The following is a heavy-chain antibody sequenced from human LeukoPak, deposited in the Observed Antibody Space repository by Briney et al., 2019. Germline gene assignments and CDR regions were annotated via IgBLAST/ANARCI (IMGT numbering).Heavy chain of an antibody. J-gene: IGHJ4*02. CDR3: ARANCDLWVDD. D-gene: IGHD2-21*01. CDR1: GFTFSSYW. Sequence: PGGSLRLSCAASGFTFSSYWMHWVRQAPGKGLVWVSRINSDGRSTIYADSVKGRFTISRDNARNTLYLQMNSLRAEDTAVYYCARANCDLWVDDWGQGTLVTVSS. CDR2: INSDGRST. V-gene: IGHV3-74*01.